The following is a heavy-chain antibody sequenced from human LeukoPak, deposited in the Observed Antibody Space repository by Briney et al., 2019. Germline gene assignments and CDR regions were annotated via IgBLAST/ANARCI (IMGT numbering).Heavy chain of an antibody. CDR1: GFTFSSFA. CDR3: TTDVYYYDSSGYYPDAFDI. D-gene: IGHD3-22*01. V-gene: IGHV3-23*01. J-gene: IGHJ3*02. CDR2: ITGSGDST. Sequence: PGGSLRLSCAASGFTFSSFAMTWVRQAPGKGLEWVSAITGSGDSTYYADSVKGRFTIPRGNSKNTLYVQMNSLRAEDTAVYYCTTDVYYYDSSGYYPDAFDIWGQGTMVTVSS.